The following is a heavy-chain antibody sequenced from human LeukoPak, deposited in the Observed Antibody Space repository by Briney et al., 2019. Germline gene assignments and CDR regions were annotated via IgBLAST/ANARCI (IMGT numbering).Heavy chain of an antibody. CDR2: IYYSGST. CDR1: GGSISSDDYY. CDR3: ARVRQGTFDY. V-gene: IGHV4-31*03. D-gene: IGHD1-1*01. J-gene: IGHJ4*02. Sequence: SQTPSLTCTVSGGSISSDDYYWTWIRQHPGKGLEWIGYIYYSGSTYYNPSLKSRVTISVDTSKNQFSLRLSSVTVADTAVYYCARVRQGTFDYWGQGTLVTVSS.